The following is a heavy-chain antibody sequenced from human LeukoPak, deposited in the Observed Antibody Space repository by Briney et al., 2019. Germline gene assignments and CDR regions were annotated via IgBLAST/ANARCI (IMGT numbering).Heavy chain of an antibody. D-gene: IGHD6-13*01. CDR3: ARDRVEAAAGHGFDY. CDR1: GYTFTNYG. V-gene: IGHV1-18*01. CDR2: ISAYNGNT. J-gene: IGHJ4*02. Sequence: ASVKVSCKASGYTFTNYGISWMRQAPGQGLEWMGWISAYNGNTNYAQKLQGRVTMTADTSTSTAYMELRSLRSDDTAVYYCARDRVEAAAGHGFDYWGQGTLVTVSS.